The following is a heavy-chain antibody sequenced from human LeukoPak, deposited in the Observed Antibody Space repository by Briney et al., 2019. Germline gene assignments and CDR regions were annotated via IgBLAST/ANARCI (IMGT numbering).Heavy chain of an antibody. CDR3: AKHYMGSSYNHGLDC. D-gene: IGHD3-10*01. CDR1: GGSFSGYY. CDR2: INHSGST. Sequence: SETLSLTCAVYGGSFSGYYWSWIRQPPGKGLEWIGEINHSGSTNYNPSLKSRVTISVDTSKNQLSLKLSSVTAADTAVYYCAKHYMGSSYNHGLDCWGQGTLVTVSS. J-gene: IGHJ4*02. V-gene: IGHV4-34*01.